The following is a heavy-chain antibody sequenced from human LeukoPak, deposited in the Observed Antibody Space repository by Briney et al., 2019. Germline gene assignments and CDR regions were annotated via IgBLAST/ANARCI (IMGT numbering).Heavy chain of an antibody. Sequence: PGGSLRLSCAASGFTFSSYAMSWVRQAPGKGLEWVSAISGSGGSTYYADSVKGRFTISRDNSKNTLYLQMNSPRAEDTAVYYCAKINYGDYYSGPLYGMDVWGQGTTVTVSS. CDR2: ISGSGGST. D-gene: IGHD4-17*01. CDR1: GFTFSSYA. V-gene: IGHV3-23*01. J-gene: IGHJ6*02. CDR3: AKINYGDYYSGPLYGMDV.